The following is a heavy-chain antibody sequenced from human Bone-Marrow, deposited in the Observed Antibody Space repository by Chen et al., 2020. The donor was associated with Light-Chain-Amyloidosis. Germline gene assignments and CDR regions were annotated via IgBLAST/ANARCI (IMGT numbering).Heavy chain of an antibody. J-gene: IGHJ4*02. CDR3: AIDRCTSISCSDFDY. CDR1: GFTFSNYA. D-gene: IGHD2-2*01. CDR2: ARGGDGPT. Sequence: LGQPGGSLRLSCVGSGFTFSNYAMTWVRQAPGKGLEWVSVARGGDGPTYYADSVRGRFTIYRDNSKNTLYLQMNSLRAEDTAVYYCAIDRCTSISCSDFDYWGQGTLVTVSS. V-gene: IGHV3-23*01.